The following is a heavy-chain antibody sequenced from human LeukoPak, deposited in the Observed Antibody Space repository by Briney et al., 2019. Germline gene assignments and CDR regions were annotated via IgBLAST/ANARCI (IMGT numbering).Heavy chain of an antibody. V-gene: IGHV3-23*01. CDR3: AKKGDNYDYGMDV. D-gene: IGHD2-21*02. J-gene: IGHJ6*02. CDR1: GFTFTSYV. CDR2: ISGSGGST. Sequence: GGSLRLSCAASGFTFTSYVMTWVRQAPGKGLEWVSDISGSGGSTYYADSVKGRFTISRDNSKNTLYLQMNSLRAEDTAVYYCAKKGDNYDYGMDVWGQGTTVTVSS.